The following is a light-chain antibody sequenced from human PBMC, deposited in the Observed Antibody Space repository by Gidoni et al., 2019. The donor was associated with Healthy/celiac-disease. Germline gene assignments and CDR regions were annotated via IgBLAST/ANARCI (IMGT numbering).Light chain of an antibody. CDR1: QSVSSY. CDR3: QRRSNWT. CDR2: DAS. J-gene: IGKJ1*01. Sequence: EILLTQSPATLSLSPGERATLSCRASQSVSSYLAWYQQKPGQAPRLLIYDASNRATGIPARFSGSGSGTDFTLTISSLEPEDFAVYYCQRRSNWTFGQGTKVEIK. V-gene: IGKV3-11*01.